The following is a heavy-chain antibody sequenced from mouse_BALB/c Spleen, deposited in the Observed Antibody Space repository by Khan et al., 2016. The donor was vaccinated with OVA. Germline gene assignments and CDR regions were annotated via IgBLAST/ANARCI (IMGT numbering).Heavy chain of an antibody. V-gene: IGHV3-2*02. J-gene: IGHJ3*01. CDR2: ISYSGNT. CDR3: ARKDYYDYDPFPY. Sequence: VQLKESGPGLVKPSQSLSLTCTVTGYSITSEYTWNWIRQFPGNKLEWMGFISYSGNTRYNPSLKSRISITRDTSKNQFSLQLNSVTSEDTATYYCARKDYYDYDPFPYWGQGTLVTVSA. D-gene: IGHD2-4*01. CDR1: GYSITSEYT.